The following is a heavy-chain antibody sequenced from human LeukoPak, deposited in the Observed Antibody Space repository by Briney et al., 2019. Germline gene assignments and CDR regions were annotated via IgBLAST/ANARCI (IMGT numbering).Heavy chain of an antibody. D-gene: IGHD6-6*01. J-gene: IGHJ5*02. CDR3: ATSSYSRSSS. CDR1: GLTFTNYW. Sequence: GGSLRLSCTASGLTFTNYWMIWVRQAPGKGLEWVANINHDASEKYYVGSVEGRFTISRDNAKNSLFLQMNSLRAADTGVYYCATSSYSRSSSWGQGTLVTVSS. V-gene: IGHV3-7*01. CDR2: INHDASEK.